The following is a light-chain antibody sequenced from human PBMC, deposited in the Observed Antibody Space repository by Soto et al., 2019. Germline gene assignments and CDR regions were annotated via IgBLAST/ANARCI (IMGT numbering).Light chain of an antibody. CDR1: QNIINY. J-gene: IGKJ2*01. CDR2: AAS. V-gene: IGKV1-39*01. CDR3: QQSYATPYT. Sequence: DIQMTQSPLSLSASVGDRVTITCRASQNIINYLNWYQQKPGKAPHLLIYAASILQSGVPSRFSGSGSGTHFTLTISSLQAEDFATYWCQQSYATPYTFGQGTNLEI.